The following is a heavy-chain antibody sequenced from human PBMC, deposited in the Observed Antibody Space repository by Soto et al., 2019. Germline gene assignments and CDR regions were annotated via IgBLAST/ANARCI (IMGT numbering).Heavy chain of an antibody. CDR2: FIPIFVSA. J-gene: IGHJ4*02. CDR3: ARDVSSDTTGFRGYDL. D-gene: IGHD3-10*01. CDR1: GGTFSSYA. V-gene: IGHV1-69*13. Sequence: SSVKVSCKASGGTFSSYAISWVRQAPGQGLEWMGVFIPIFVSAHYAPKFQGRITITADESTSTAYMELSGLTSEDTAIYYCARDVSSDTTGFRGYDLWGQ.